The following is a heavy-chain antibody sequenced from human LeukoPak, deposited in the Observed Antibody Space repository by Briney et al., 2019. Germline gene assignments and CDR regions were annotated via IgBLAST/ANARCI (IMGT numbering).Heavy chain of an antibody. Sequence: GGSLRLSCAASGFTFSSYGMHWVRQAPGKGLEWVAVISYDGSNKYYADSVKGRFTISRDNSKNTLYLQMNSLRAEDMAVYYCAKVTAAADYYYMDVWGKGTTVTVSS. J-gene: IGHJ6*03. CDR1: GFTFSSYG. CDR2: ISYDGSNK. V-gene: IGHV3-30*18. CDR3: AKVTAAADYYYMDV. D-gene: IGHD6-13*01.